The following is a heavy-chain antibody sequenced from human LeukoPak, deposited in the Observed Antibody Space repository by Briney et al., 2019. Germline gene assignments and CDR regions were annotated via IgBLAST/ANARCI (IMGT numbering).Heavy chain of an antibody. V-gene: IGHV1-18*01. CDR2: ISAYNGNT. Sequence: ASVKVSCKASGYTFTSYGISWVRQAPGQGLEWMGWISAYNGNTNYAQKLQGRVTMTTDTSTSTAYMELRSLRSDDTAMYYCASPPLCSGSEYFDSWGQGTLVTV. J-gene: IGHJ4*02. CDR1: GYTFTSYG. CDR3: ASPPLCSGSEYFDS. D-gene: IGHD1-26*01.